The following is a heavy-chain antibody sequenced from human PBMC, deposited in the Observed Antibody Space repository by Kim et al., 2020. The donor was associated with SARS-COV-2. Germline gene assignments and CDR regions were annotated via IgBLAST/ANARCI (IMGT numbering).Heavy chain of an antibody. CDR2: MNPNSGNT. Sequence: ASVKVSCKASGYTFTSYDINWVRQATGQGLEWMGWMNPNSGNTGYAQNFQGRVTMTRDTSISTAYMELSSLRSEDTAVYYCARGAKDYGSGSYVYWGQGTLVTVSS. D-gene: IGHD3-10*01. V-gene: IGHV1-8*01. CDR1: GYTFTSYD. J-gene: IGHJ4*02. CDR3: ARGAKDYGSGSYVY.